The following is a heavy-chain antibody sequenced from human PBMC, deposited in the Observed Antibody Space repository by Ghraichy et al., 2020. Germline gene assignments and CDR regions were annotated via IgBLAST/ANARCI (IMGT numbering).Heavy chain of an antibody. CDR1: GGSISSSSYY. CDR3: ASGGYSYGYPDY. CDR2: IYYSGST. D-gene: IGHD5-18*01. Sequence: SETLSLTCTVSGGSISSSSYYWGWIRQPPGKGLEWIGSIYYSGSTYYNPSLKSRVTISVDTSKNQFSLKLSSVTAADTAVYYCASGGYSYGYPDYWGQGTLVTVSS. J-gene: IGHJ4*02. V-gene: IGHV4-39*01.